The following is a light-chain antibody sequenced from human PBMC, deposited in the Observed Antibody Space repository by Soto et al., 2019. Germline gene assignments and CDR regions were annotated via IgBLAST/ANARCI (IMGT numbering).Light chain of an antibody. CDR3: QQSYTTPQT. CDR1: QTVINY. CDR2: AAS. Sequence: IQMTQSPSYLSASVGDGVTITCRASQTVINYLNWYQQRPGRAPRLLIYAASTFQTGVPPRFSGSGSATHFTLTISSLQPEDSATYYCQQSYTTPQTFGQGTKVDI. V-gene: IGKV1-39*01. J-gene: IGKJ1*01.